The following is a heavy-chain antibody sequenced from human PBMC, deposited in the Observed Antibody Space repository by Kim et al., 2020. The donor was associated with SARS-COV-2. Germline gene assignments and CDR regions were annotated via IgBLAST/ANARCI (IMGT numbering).Heavy chain of an antibody. CDR2: ISYDGSNK. CDR3: ARDDYGSGSYYSYYYYY. V-gene: IGHV3-30*04. D-gene: IGHD3-10*01. Sequence: GGSLRLSCAASGFTFSSYAMHWVRQAPGKGLEWVAVISYDGSNKYYADSVKGRFTISRDNSKNTLYLQMNSLRAEDTAVYYCARDDYGSGSYYSYYYYY. CDR1: GFTFSSYA. J-gene: IGHJ6*01.